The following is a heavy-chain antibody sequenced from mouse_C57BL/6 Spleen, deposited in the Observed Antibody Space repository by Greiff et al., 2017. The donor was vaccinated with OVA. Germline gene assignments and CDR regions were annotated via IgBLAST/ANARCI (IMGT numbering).Heavy chain of an antibody. CDR2: IYPGSGST. CDR3: ARRDGCYRYFDV. D-gene: IGHD2-3*01. V-gene: IGHV1-55*01. J-gene: IGHJ1*03. Sequence: QVQLQQSGPELVKPGASVKMSCKASGYTFTSYWITWVKQRPGQGLEWIGDIYPGSGSTNYNEKFKSKATLTVDTSSSTAYMQLSSLTSEDSAVEYCARRDGCYRYFDVWGTGTTVTVSS. CDR1: GYTFTSYW.